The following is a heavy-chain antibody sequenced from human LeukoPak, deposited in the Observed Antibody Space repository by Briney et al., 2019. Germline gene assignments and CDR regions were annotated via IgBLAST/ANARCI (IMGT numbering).Heavy chain of an antibody. Sequence: NPSETLSLTCTVSGGSISSSSYYWGWIRQPPGKGLEWIGEINHSGNTNYNPSLKSRVTISVDTSKNQFSLKLSSVTAADTAVYYCARINYGDLDYWGQGTLVTVSS. CDR1: GGSISSSSYY. CDR3: ARINYGDLDY. J-gene: IGHJ4*02. CDR2: INHSGNT. V-gene: IGHV4-39*07. D-gene: IGHD4-17*01.